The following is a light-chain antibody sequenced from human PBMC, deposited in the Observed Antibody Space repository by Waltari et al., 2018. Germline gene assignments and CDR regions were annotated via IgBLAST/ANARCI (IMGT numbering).Light chain of an antibody. CDR3: QQYFSYPLT. J-gene: IGKJ4*01. CDR2: AAS. V-gene: IGKV1-8*01. Sequence: RVTITCRANEGITSYLAWYQQKPGKAPKLLIYAASTLHSGVPSRFSGSGSGTDFTLTISCLQSEDFATYYCQQYFSYPLTFGGGTKVEIK. CDR1: EGITSY.